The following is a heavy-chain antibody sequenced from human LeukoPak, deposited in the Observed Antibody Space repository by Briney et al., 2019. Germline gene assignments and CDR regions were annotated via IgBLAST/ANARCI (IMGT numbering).Heavy chain of an antibody. Sequence: SETLSLTCTVSGGSISSYYWSWIRQPPGKGLEWIGYIYCSGSTNYNPSLKSRVTISVDTSKNQFSLKLSSVTAADTAVYYCARGPLRRFDYWGQGTLVTVSS. CDR3: ARGPLRRFDY. V-gene: IGHV4-59*01. J-gene: IGHJ4*02. CDR2: IYCSGST. D-gene: IGHD4-17*01. CDR1: GGSISSYY.